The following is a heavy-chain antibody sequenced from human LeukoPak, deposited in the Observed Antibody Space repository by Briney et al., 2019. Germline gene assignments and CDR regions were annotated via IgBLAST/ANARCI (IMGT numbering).Heavy chain of an antibody. CDR1: GYTFTGYY. Sequence: GASVKVSCKTSGYTFTGYYIHWVRQAPGQGLEWMGWINPKSGGTNNAQKFQGRVTMTRDTSISTAYMELSRLRSDDTAVYYCARVNTAMVTDYFDYWGQGTLVTVSS. CDR2: INPKSGGT. V-gene: IGHV1-2*02. D-gene: IGHD5-18*01. CDR3: ARVNTAMVTDYFDY. J-gene: IGHJ4*02.